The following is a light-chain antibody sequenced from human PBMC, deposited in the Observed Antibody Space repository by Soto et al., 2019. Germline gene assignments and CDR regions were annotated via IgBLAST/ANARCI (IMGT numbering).Light chain of an antibody. Sequence: SQMTQSPSSLSASVGDRVTITCRASQDINNYLAWYQQKPGKVPNLLIYGASTLQSGVPSRFSGSGSGTDFTLTISSLQPEDVATYDCQKYNSVLTLTFGGGTKVEIK. CDR2: GAS. CDR1: QDINNY. V-gene: IGKV1-27*01. CDR3: QKYNSVLTLT. J-gene: IGKJ4*01.